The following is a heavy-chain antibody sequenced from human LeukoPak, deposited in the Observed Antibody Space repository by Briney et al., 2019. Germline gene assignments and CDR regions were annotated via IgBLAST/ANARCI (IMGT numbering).Heavy chain of an antibody. Sequence: SETLSLTCTVSGGSISSYYWSWIRQPPGKGLEWIGYIYYSGSTNYNPSLKSRVTISVVTSKNQFSLKLSSVTAADTAVYYCARVAYSSSSRYFQHWGQGTLVTVSS. CDR2: IYYSGST. V-gene: IGHV4-59*01. D-gene: IGHD6-6*01. J-gene: IGHJ1*01. CDR1: GGSISSYY. CDR3: ARVAYSSSSRYFQH.